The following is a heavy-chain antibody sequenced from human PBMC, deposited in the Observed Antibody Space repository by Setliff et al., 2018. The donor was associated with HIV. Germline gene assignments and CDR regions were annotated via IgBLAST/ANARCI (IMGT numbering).Heavy chain of an antibody. J-gene: IGHJ4*02. Sequence: SLRLSCEASGFTFSSYAMHWVRQAPGKGLEWVAAISYDGNNMYYADSVKGRFPISRDNSKNTLYLQMNSRRAEDTAVYYCARGGPDFWSGYIDYWGQGTLVTVSS. CDR2: ISYDGNNM. D-gene: IGHD3-3*01. CDR3: ARGGPDFWSGYIDY. CDR1: GFTFSSYA. V-gene: IGHV3-30*04.